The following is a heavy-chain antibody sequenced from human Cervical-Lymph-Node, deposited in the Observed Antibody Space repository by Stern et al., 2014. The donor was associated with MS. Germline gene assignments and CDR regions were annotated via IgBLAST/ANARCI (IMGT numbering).Heavy chain of an antibody. V-gene: IGHV3-11*01. J-gene: IGHJ6*02. CDR1: GFNFSDYF. D-gene: IGHD4-23*01. Sequence: VQLVESGGTLVQPGGSLRLSCVASGFNFSDYFMTWVRQAPGKGLEWVSYISNNGDTIYYADSVRGRFTISRDNAKNSLFLQMNSLRAEDTALYYCARGQTVETQYYYYGMDVWGRGTTVTVSS. CDR3: ARGQTVETQYYYYGMDV. CDR2: ISNNGDTI.